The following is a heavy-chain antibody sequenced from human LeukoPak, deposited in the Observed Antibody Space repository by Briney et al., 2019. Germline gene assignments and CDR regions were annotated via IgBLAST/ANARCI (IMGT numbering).Heavy chain of an antibody. CDR1: GFTFNKFW. CDR3: ARVISFGDTSDP. V-gene: IGHV3-7*01. D-gene: IGHD3-10*01. Sequence: GGSLRLSCEGSGFTFNKFWINWVRHVPGRGPEWVANISPDGSVRKYVDSVKGRFAISRDNAQNSVSLHMSSLRPDDTAIYYCARVISFGDTSDPWGQGTHVIVSS. J-gene: IGHJ5*02. CDR2: ISPDGSVR.